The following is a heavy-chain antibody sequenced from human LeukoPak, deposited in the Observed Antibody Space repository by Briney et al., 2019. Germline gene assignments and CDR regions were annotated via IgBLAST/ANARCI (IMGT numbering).Heavy chain of an antibody. J-gene: IGHJ5*02. V-gene: IGHV4-34*01. CDR3: ARGIVVVPAAAPRTGNWFDP. CDR2: INHSGST. CDR1: GGSFSGYY. D-gene: IGHD2-2*01. Sequence: SETLSLTCAVYGGSFSGYYWSWIRQPPGKGLEWIGEINHSGSTNYNPSLKSRVTISIDPSKNQFSLKLSSVTAADTAVYYCARGIVVVPAAAPRTGNWFDPWGQGTLVTVSS.